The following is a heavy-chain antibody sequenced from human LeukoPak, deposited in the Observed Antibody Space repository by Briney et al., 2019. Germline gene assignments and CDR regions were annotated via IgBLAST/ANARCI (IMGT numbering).Heavy chain of an antibody. V-gene: IGHV3-11*01. CDR1: GLTFSDTN. CDR2: IRRVPTDL. CDR3: ARRARDFGDSHAFDV. Sequence: GSLRLSWVASGLTFSDTNLAWIRQAPGKGLEWISYIRRVPTDLYYADSVKGRFTITRDNAKNSLYLQMNSLRAEDTANYYCARRARDFGDSHAFDVWGQGTMVTVSS. J-gene: IGHJ3*01. D-gene: IGHD4-17*01.